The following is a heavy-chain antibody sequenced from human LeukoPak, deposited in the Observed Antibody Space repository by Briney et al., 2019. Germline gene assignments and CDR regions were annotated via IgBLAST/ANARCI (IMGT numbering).Heavy chain of an antibody. CDR2: ISGSGGST. CDR1: GFTFSSYA. CDR3: ALQPPSSWYYFDY. Sequence: PGGSLRLSCAASGFTFSSYAMSWVRQAPGKGLEWVSAISGSGGSTYYADSVKGRFTISRDNSKNTLYLLMNSLRAEDTAVYYCALQPPSSWYYFDYWGQGTLVTVSS. V-gene: IGHV3-23*01. J-gene: IGHJ4*02. D-gene: IGHD6-13*01.